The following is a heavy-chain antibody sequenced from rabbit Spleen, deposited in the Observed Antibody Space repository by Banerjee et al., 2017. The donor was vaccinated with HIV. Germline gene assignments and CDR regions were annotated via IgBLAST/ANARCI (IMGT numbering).Heavy chain of an antibody. D-gene: IGHD8-1*01. Sequence: QVKESGGGLVQPGGSLKLSCKASGFTLRSYYMNWVRQAPGKGLEWIGYIDPVFGITYYANWVNGRFSISRENAQNTVFLQMTSLTAADTATYFCARDGAGGSYFALWGQGTLVTVS. CDR1: GFTLRSYY. CDR3: ARDGAGGSYFAL. V-gene: IGHV1S7*01. J-gene: IGHJ3*01. CDR2: IDPVFGIT.